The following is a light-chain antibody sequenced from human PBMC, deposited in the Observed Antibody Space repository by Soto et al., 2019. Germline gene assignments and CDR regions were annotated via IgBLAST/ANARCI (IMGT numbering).Light chain of an antibody. CDR1: SSDVGDYNY. V-gene: IGLV2-11*01. CDR2: DVY. J-gene: IGLJ2*01. Sequence: QSVLTQPRSVSGSPGQSVTISCTGTSSDVGDYNYVSWYRQFPGKAPKVIIYDVYKRPSGVRDRFSGSKSGNTASLTISGLQPEDEADYYCSSYAGTDTILFGGGTKLTVL. CDR3: SSYAGTDTIL.